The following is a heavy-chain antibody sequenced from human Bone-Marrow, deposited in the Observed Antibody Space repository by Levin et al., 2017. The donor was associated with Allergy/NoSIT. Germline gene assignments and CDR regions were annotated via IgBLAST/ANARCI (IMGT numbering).Heavy chain of an antibody. CDR2: IYQTGST. CDR3: ARGGDYYFDF. J-gene: IGHJ4*02. Sequence: PSETLSLTCAVSGGSISSGGRSWNWVRQPPGKGLEWVAYIYQTGSTYYNPSLNSRVTMSEDRAKNQFSLRLASVTAADTAVYYCARGGDYYFDFWGQGILVTVSS. V-gene: IGHV4-30-2*01. CDR1: GGSISSGGRS. D-gene: IGHD4-17*01.